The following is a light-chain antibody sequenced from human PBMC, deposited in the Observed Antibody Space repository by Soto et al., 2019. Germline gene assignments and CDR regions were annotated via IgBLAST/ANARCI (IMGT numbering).Light chain of an antibody. Sequence: QSALTQPASVSGSPGQSITISCTGTNSDVGGYNYVSWYQQHPGKAPKLMIYEVSDRPSGVSNRFSGSKSGNTASLTISGLQAEDEADYYCSSSTSSSTLVFGGGTKLTVL. CDR2: EVS. J-gene: IGLJ2*01. CDR1: NSDVGGYNY. CDR3: SSSTSSSTLV. V-gene: IGLV2-14*01.